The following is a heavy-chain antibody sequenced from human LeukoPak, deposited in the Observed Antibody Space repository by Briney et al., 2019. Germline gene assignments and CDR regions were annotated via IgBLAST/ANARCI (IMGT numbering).Heavy chain of an antibody. CDR1: GFTFRDYA. D-gene: IGHD1-1*01. CDR2: IRSKAYGGTT. V-gene: IGHV3-49*04. J-gene: IGHJ3*02. Sequence: GGSLRLSCAASGFTFRDYALSWVRQAPGKGLEWVSIIRSKAYGGTTDYAASVKGRFTISRDDSKSIAYLQMNSLRTEDTALYYCTRDLYWNDGSNAFDMWGHGTVVTVSS. CDR3: TRDLYWNDGSNAFDM.